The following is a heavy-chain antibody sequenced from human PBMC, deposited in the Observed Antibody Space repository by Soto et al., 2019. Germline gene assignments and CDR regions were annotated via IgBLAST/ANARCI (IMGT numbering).Heavy chain of an antibody. CDR1: GGSISSGGYS. V-gene: IGHV4-30-2*01. Sequence: SETLSLTCAVSGGSISSGGYSWTWIRQPPGKGLEWIGYIYHSGSTYHNPSLKSRVTISVDRSKNQFSLKLNSVTAADTAVYYCARVPDVWGQGTTVTV. J-gene: IGHJ6*02. CDR2: IYHSGST. CDR3: ARVPDV.